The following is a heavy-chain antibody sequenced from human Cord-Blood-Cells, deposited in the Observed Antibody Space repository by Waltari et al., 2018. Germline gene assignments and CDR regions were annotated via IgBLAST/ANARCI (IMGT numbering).Heavy chain of an antibody. V-gene: IGHV4-30-4*08. CDR1: GGSISSGDYY. Sequence: QVQLQESGPGLVKPSQTLSLTCTVSGGSISSGDYYWSWIRQPPGKGLEWIGYIYYSGSTHYNPSLKSRVTISVDTSKNQFSLKLSSVTAADTAVYYCARDLPMYYGSGSYYNEGAFDIWGQGTMVTVSS. CDR3: ARDLPMYYGSGSYYNEGAFDI. D-gene: IGHD3-10*01. CDR2: IYYSGST. J-gene: IGHJ3*02.